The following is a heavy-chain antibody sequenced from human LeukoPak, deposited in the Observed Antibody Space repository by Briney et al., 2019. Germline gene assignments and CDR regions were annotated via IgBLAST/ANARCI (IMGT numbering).Heavy chain of an antibody. Sequence: SETLSLTCAVYGGSFSGYYWSWIRQPPGKGLEWIGEINHSGSTNYNPSLKSRVTISVDTSKNQFSLKLSSVTAADTAVYYCARYLPDYYGSGSSGYYFDYWGQGTLVTVSS. CDR3: ARYLPDYYGSGSSGYYFDY. D-gene: IGHD3-10*01. J-gene: IGHJ4*02. CDR1: GGSFSGYY. CDR2: INHSGST. V-gene: IGHV4-34*01.